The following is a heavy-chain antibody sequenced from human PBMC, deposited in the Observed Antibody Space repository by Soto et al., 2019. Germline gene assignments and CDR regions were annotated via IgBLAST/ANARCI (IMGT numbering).Heavy chain of an antibody. Sequence: QVHLVQSGAEVKKPGSSVKVSCTASGGTFGSYTVTWVRQAPGQGLEWMGEIIPMFGTASYAQKFQGRVILTADKSTTTAHMELSSLSSDDTAVYFCARQRAMPPHFYSGMDVWGQGTTVTVSS. CDR3: ARQRAMPPHFYSGMDV. CDR2: IIPMFGTA. V-gene: IGHV1-69*06. D-gene: IGHD2-2*01. CDR1: GGTFGSYT. J-gene: IGHJ6*02.